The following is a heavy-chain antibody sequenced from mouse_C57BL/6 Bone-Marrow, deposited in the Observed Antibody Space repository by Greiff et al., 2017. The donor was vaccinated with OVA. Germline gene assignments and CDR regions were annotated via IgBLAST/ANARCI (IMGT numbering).Heavy chain of an antibody. CDR1: GYTFTSYW. CDR3: AIYYSNYVAMDY. J-gene: IGHJ4*01. Sequence: QVQLKQPGAELVKPGASVKVSCKASGYTFTSYWMHWVKQRPGQGLEWIGRIHPSDSDTNYNQKFKGKATLTVDKSSSTAYMQLTSLTSEDSAVYYCAIYYSNYVAMDYWGQGTSVTVAS. D-gene: IGHD2-5*01. V-gene: IGHV1-74*01. CDR2: IHPSDSDT.